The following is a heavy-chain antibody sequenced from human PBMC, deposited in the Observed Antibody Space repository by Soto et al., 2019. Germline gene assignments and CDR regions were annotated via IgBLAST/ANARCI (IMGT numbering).Heavy chain of an antibody. V-gene: IGHV2-5*02. CDR2: IYWDDDK. Sequence: QITLKESGPTLVKPTQTLTLTCTFSGFSLTTSGVGVGWVRQPPGKALEWLGIIYWDDDKRYSPSLKSRLTITTATAKTQVALTLTNIDPVDTATYYCAHSTSFYDTYGDVFDYWGQGTLVTVSS. CDR1: GFSLTTSGVG. J-gene: IGHJ4*02. D-gene: IGHD3-22*01. CDR3: AHSTSFYDTYGDVFDY.